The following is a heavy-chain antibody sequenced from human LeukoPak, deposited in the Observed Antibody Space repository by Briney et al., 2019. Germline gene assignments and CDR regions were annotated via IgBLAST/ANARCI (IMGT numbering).Heavy chain of an antibody. D-gene: IGHD4-17*01. CDR1: GFTFSDHY. CDR3: TRVRHGDYFDY. J-gene: IGHJ4*02. V-gene: IGHV3-72*01. Sequence: PGGSLRLSCAASGFTFSDHYMDWVRQAPGKGLEWVGRVRNKPNTNTTDYAASVKGRFTISRDDSKNSLYLQMNSLKTEDTAVYYCTRVRHGDYFDYWGQGTLVTVSS. CDR2: VRNKPNTNTT.